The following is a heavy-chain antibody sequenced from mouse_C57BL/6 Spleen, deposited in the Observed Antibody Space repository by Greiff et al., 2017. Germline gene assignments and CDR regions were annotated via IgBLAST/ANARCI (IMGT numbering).Heavy chain of an antibody. CDR3: ASPYDYEGFAD. CDR1: GFNIKDYY. D-gene: IGHD2-4*01. CDR2: IDPEDGET. J-gene: IGHJ3*01. V-gene: IGHV14-2*01. Sequence: VQLQQSGAELVKPGASVKLSCTASGFNIKDYYMHWVKQRTEQGLEWIGRIDPEDGETKYAPKLQGKATITADTSSNTAYRHLSSLTSEDTAVYYCASPYDYEGFADWGQGTLVTVSA.